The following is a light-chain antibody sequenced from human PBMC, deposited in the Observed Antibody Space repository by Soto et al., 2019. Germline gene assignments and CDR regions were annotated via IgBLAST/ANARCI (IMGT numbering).Light chain of an antibody. Sequence: QSVLTRPPSVSGAPGQRVTISCSGRSSNLGAGYDVQWYRQFPGTAPKLLIYANSVRPSGVPDRFSSSKSRTSASLAITRLQGEDEADYYCQSYDSSLIVSKVFGTGTKVSVL. CDR2: ANS. V-gene: IGLV1-40*01. CDR1: SSNLGAGYD. J-gene: IGLJ1*01. CDR3: QSYDSSLIVSKV.